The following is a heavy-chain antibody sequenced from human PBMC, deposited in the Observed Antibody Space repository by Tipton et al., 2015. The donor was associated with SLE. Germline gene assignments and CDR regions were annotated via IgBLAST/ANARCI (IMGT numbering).Heavy chain of an antibody. CDR2: INHSGGT. D-gene: IGHD2-21*02. V-gene: IGHV4-34*01. CDR1: GASFSDYY. CDR3: ARVEVTVAGKDDAFDI. Sequence: TLSLTCAVYGASFSDYYWSWIRQPPGKGLEWIGEINHSGGTNYSPSLKSRVTISGDTSKNQFSLNLRSVTAADTAVYYCARVEVTVAGKDDAFDIWGQGTKVTVSP. J-gene: IGHJ3*02.